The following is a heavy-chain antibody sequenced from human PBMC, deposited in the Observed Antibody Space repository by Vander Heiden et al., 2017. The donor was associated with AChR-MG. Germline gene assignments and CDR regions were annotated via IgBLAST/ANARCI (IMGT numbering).Heavy chain of an antibody. CDR2: ISGSGGST. Sequence: EVQLLESGGGLVQPGGSLRLSCAASGFTFSSYAMSWVRQAPGKGLEWVSAISGSGGSTYYADAVKGRFTISRDNSKNTLYLQMNRMRAEDTAVYYCAKHRSTIFGLFDPWGHGRLVTVSS. CDR1: GFTFSSYA. CDR3: AKHRSTIFGLFDP. J-gene: IGHJ5*02. D-gene: IGHD3-3*01. V-gene: IGHV3-23*01.